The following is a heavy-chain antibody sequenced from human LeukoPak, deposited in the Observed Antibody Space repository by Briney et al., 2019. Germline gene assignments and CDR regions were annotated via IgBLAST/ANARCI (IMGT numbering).Heavy chain of an antibody. J-gene: IGHJ4*02. CDR2: IHNSGST. V-gene: IGHV4-59*01. CDR3: ARGGGWGNWNDAVDY. CDR1: GGSNSNYY. Sequence: SETLSLTCTVSGGSNSNYYWSWLRQTPGKGLEWIGYIHNSGSTKYNPSLKSPVSISVDTSKNQFSLKVNSVTAAGTAVYYCARGGGWGNWNDAVDYWGQGTLVTVSS. D-gene: IGHD1-1*01.